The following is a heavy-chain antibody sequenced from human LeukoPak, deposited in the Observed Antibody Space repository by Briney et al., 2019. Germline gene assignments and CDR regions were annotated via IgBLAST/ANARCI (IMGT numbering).Heavy chain of an antibody. CDR2: IHYSGGT. CDR3: ARGERLGPDF. J-gene: IGHJ4*02. CDR1: GDSIIGYY. D-gene: IGHD1-1*01. V-gene: IGHV4-59*01. Sequence: KASETLSLTCTVSGDSIIGYYWSWIRQPPGKGLEWIGYIHYSGGTNYNPSLKSRVTISVDTSRSHFSLKLSSATAADTAVYFCARGERLGPDFWGQGTLVTVSS.